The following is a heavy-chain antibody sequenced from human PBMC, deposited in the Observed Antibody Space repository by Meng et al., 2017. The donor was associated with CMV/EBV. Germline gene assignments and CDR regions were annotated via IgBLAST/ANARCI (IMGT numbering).Heavy chain of an antibody. D-gene: IGHD3-3*01. CDR1: GGSISSYY. J-gene: IGHJ4*02. CDR3: ARGTEDYDFWLDY. CDR2: IYYSGST. Sequence: SETLSLTCTVSGGSISSYYWSWIRQPPGKGLEWIGYIYYSGSTNYNPSLKSRVTISVDTSKNQSSLKLSSVTAADTAVYYCARGTEDYDFWLDYWGQGTLVTVSS. V-gene: IGHV4-59*01.